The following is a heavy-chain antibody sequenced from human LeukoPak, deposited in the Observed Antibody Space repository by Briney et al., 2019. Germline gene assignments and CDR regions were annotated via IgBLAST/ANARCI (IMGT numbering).Heavy chain of an antibody. Sequence: SETLSLTCTVSGGSISSYYWSWIRQPPGKGLEWIGYIYYSGSTNYNPSLKSRVTISVDTSKNQFSLKLSSVTAADTAVYYCARLYYDFWSGFYYFDYWGQGTLVTVSS. D-gene: IGHD3-3*01. CDR2: IYYSGST. J-gene: IGHJ4*02. CDR3: ARLYYDFWSGFYYFDY. V-gene: IGHV4-59*01. CDR1: GGSISSYY.